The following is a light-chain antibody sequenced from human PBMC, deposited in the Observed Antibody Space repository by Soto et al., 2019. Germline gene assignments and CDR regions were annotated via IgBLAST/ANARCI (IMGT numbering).Light chain of an antibody. Sequence: QSVLTQPPSASGSPGQSVTISCTGTSSDVGAYNYVSWYQQHPGKAPKLMIYDVSKRPSGVPDRFSGSKSGNTASLTVSGLQAEDEAEFNCISYAGSSIWVFGGGTKLTVL. CDR1: SSDVGAYNY. CDR3: ISYAGSSIWV. V-gene: IGLV2-8*01. J-gene: IGLJ3*02. CDR2: DVS.